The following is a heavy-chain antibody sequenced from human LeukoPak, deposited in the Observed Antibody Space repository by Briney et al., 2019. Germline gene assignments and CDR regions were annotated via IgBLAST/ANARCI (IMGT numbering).Heavy chain of an antibody. J-gene: IGHJ5*02. CDR2: ISHSGST. CDR1: GGSFSGYY. Sequence: PSETLSLTCAVYGGSFSGYYWSWIRQPPGKGLEWIGEISHSGSTNYNPSLKSRVTISVDTSKNQFSLKLSSVTAADTAVYYCARGLFPNRVLPHSKRRKQSRGDDWFDPWGQGTLVTVSS. V-gene: IGHV4-34*01. CDR3: ARGLFPNRVLPHSKRRKQSRGDDWFDP. D-gene: IGHD3-10*01.